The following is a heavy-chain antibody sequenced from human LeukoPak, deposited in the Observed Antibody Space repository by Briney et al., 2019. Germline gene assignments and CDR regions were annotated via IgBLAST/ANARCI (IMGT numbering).Heavy chain of an antibody. CDR3: AREVSVLRFLEWLPIYFDY. V-gene: IGHV4-61*02. Sequence: KPSQTLSLTCTVSGGSISSGSYYWSWIRQPAGKGLEWIGRIYTSGSTNYNPSLKSRVTISVDTSKNQFSLKLSSVTAADTAVYYCAREVSVLRFLEWLPIYFDYWGQRTLVTVSS. D-gene: IGHD3-3*01. CDR2: IYTSGST. J-gene: IGHJ4*02. CDR1: GGSISSGSYY.